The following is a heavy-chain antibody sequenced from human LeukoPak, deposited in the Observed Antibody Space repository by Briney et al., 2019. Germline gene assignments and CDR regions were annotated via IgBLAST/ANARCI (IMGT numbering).Heavy chain of an antibody. CDR3: ATSGERGLYSSSWDY. CDR1: GASISSVGYY. J-gene: IGHJ4*02. Sequence: PSQTLSLTCTVSGASISSVGYYSSCIRQPPGKGLEWIGYIYHSASTYYNPSLKTRVTISVDRSKNQFSLKLSSVTAADTAVYYCATSGERGLYSSSWDYWGQGTLVTVSS. D-gene: IGHD6-13*01. CDR2: IYHSAST. V-gene: IGHV4-30-2*01.